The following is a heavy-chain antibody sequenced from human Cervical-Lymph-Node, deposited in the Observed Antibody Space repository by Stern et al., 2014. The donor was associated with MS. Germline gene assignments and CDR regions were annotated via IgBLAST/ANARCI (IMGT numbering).Heavy chain of an antibody. D-gene: IGHD3-3*01. Sequence: EVKLVESGGGLVQSGRSLRLSCAAYGLKFDEYAMHWVRQAPGKGLEWVSGISWNSASIDSADSVKGRFTISRDNAKKSLYLQLNSLRPEDTALYYCAKDMGGYYSTAYYNYGTDVWGQGTTVTVSS. J-gene: IGHJ6*02. CDR1: GLKFDEYA. CDR2: ISWNSASI. CDR3: AKDMGGYYSTAYYNYGTDV. V-gene: IGHV3-9*01.